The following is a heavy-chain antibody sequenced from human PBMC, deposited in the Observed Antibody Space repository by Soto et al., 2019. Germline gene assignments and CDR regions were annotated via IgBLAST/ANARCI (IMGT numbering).Heavy chain of an antibody. V-gene: IGHV4-59*01. CDR3: ARMYYYDSSGYDYFDY. CDR1: GGSLSSYY. Sequence: SETLSLTCTVSGGSLSSYYWSWIRQPPGKGLEWIGYIYYSGSTNYNPSLKSRVTISVDTSKNQFSLKLSSVTAADTAVYYCARMYYYDSSGYDYFDYWGQGTLVNVSS. D-gene: IGHD3-22*01. J-gene: IGHJ4*02. CDR2: IYYSGST.